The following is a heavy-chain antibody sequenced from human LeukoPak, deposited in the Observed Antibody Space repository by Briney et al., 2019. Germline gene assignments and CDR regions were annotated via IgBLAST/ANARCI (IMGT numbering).Heavy chain of an antibody. J-gene: IGHJ4*02. V-gene: IGHV4-61*02. CDR3: ARLPHY. Sequence: PSQTLSLTCTVSGGSISSGSYYWSWIRQPAGKGLEWIGRIYTSGSTNYNPSLKSRVTISVDTSKNQFSLKLGSVTAADTAVYYCARLPHYWGQGTLVTVSS. CDR1: GGSISSGSYY. CDR2: IYTSGST.